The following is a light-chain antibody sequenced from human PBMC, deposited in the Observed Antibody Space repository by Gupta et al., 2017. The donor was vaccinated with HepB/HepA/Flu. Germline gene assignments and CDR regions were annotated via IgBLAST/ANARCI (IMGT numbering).Light chain of an antibody. CDR2: DAA. Sequence: HTTPAPSSLSAFLGDRVTITCRASQGINNYLAWYQQKPGKVPKLLIYDAATLQSGVPSRFSGRGSGTDFTITISSLQAEDVATYYCQEYSAAPPWTFAPGTKVEIK. V-gene: IGKV1-27*01. CDR1: QGINNY. CDR3: QEYSAAPPWT. J-gene: IGKJ1*01.